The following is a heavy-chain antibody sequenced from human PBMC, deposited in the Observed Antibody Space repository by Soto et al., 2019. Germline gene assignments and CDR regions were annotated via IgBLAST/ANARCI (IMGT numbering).Heavy chain of an antibody. Sequence: ASVKVSCRASGYTFTSYGIRWVRQAPGQGLEGMGWISAYNGNTNYAQKLQGRVTMTTDTSTSTAYMELMSLRSDDTAVYYCARDWFGHYDVSSGILVLYGLDVWGPGTMVTVSS. D-gene: IGHD3-10*01. CDR1: GYTFTSYG. CDR3: ARDWFGHYDVSSGILVLYGLDV. V-gene: IGHV1-18*04. J-gene: IGHJ6*02. CDR2: ISAYNGNT.